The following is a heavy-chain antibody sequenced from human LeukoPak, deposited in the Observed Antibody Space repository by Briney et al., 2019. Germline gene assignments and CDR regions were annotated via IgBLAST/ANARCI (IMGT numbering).Heavy chain of an antibody. J-gene: IGHJ6*03. CDR1: GASISSSSYY. V-gene: IGHV4-39*07. CDR2: IYYRGST. D-gene: IGHD2-15*01. Sequence: SETLSLTCTVSGASISSSSYYWGWIRQPPGKGLEWIGSIYYRGSTYYNPSLKSRVTISVDTSKNQFSLKLSSVTAADTAVYYCARGYCSGGSCYSYYYYNYMDVWGKGTTVTVSS. CDR3: ARGYCSGGSCYSYYYYNYMDV.